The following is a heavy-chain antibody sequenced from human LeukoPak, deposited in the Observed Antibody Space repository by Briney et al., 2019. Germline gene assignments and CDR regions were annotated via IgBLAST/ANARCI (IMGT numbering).Heavy chain of an antibody. J-gene: IGHJ4*02. Sequence: GGSLRLSCAASGFTFSSYWMSWVRQAPGKGLEWVSYISSSSSTIYYADSVKGRFTISRDNAKNSLYLQMNSLRAEDTAVYYCASGGKPADYWGQGTLVTVSS. V-gene: IGHV3-48*01. CDR1: GFTFSSYW. CDR3: ASGGKPADY. CDR2: ISSSSSTI.